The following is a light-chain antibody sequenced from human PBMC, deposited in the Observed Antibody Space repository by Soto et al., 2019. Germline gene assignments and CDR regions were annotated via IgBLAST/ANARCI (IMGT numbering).Light chain of an antibody. J-gene: IGLJ3*02. Sequence: QSVLTQTASVSGSPGQSITMSCTGTSSDVGGYNCVSWYQQHPGKAPKLIVHEVANRLSGVSGRFSGSKSGNTAFLTISGLQAEDDAVYYCCSHSSSITWMFGGGTQLTVL. CDR2: EVA. V-gene: IGLV2-14*03. CDR3: CSHSSSITWM. CDR1: SSDVGGYNC.